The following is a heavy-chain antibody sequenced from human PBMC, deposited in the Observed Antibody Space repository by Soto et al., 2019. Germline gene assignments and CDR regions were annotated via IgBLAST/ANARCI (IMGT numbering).Heavy chain of an antibody. V-gene: IGHV4-59*01. J-gene: IGHJ4*02. CDR1: GGSISSYY. Sequence: SETLSLTCAVSGGSISSYYWSWIRQPPGKGLEWIGYIYYSGSTNYNPSLKSRVTISVDTSKNQFSLKLSSVTAADTAVYYCARVFKDYYASSGYYPEILFYFDYWGQGTLVTVSS. D-gene: IGHD3-22*01. CDR3: ARVFKDYYASSGYYPEILFYFDY. CDR2: IYYSGST.